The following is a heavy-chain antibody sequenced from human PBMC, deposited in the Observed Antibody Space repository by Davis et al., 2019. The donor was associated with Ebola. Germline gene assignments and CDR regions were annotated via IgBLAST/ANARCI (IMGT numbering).Heavy chain of an antibody. CDR3: ARERKGPYYFDY. D-gene: IGHD1-14*01. Sequence: SETLSLTCTVSGGSISSSSYYWGWIRQPPGKGLEWTGSIYYSGSTYYNPSLTSRVTISVDTSKNQFSLKLSSVTAADTAVYYCARERKGPYYFDYWGQGTLVTVSS. CDR2: IYYSGST. J-gene: IGHJ4*02. CDR1: GGSISSSSYY. V-gene: IGHV4-39*02.